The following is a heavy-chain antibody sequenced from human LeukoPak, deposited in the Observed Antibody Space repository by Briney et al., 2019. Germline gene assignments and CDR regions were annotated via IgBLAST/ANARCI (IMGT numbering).Heavy chain of an antibody. CDR3: ARDLTAAGPFDP. D-gene: IGHD6-13*01. J-gene: IGHJ5*02. CDR2: IHYSGST. Sequence: SETLSLTCIVSGGSISSYYWSWIRQPPGKGLEWIGYIHYSGSTNYNPSLESRVTILVDASKNQFSLKLSSVTAADTALYYCARDLTAAGPFDPWGQGTLVTVSS. V-gene: IGHV4-59*01. CDR1: GGSISSYY.